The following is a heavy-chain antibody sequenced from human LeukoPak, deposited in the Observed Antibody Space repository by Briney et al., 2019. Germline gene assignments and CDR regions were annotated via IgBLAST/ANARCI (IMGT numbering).Heavy chain of an antibody. J-gene: IGHJ4*02. CDR2: ISRDGGRT. D-gene: IGHD3-3*01. CDR1: GFTFDDYG. CDR3: VKDSNYDFWSGYYKGFDN. V-gene: IGHV3-20*04. Sequence: GGSLRLSCAASGFTSGFTFDDYGMNWVRQVPGKGLEGVSGISRDGGRTGYADSVQGRFTISRDNSRNSLHLQMNSLRVEYTAFYYCVKDSNYDFWSGYYKGFDNWGQGTLVTVST.